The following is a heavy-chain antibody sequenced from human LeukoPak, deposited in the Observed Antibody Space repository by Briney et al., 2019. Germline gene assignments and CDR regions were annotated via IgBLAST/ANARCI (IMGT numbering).Heavy chain of an antibody. D-gene: IGHD6-19*01. J-gene: IGHJ4*02. CDR2: INTDGTVT. V-gene: IGHV3-74*01. CDR3: ATKQWLAPPPDS. CDR1: GFTFSKYW. Sequence: GGSLRHSCAASGFTFSKYWMLWVRQAPGKGLESVSRINTDGTVTTYADSVKGRFTVSRDNADNTMFLQMNSVRDEDTAVYYCATKQWLAPPPDSWGQGTPVTVSS.